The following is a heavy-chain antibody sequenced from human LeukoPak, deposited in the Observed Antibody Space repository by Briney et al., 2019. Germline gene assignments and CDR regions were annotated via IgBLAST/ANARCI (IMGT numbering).Heavy chain of an antibody. CDR2: FDPEDGET. CDR3: ATDHGAGYNFSPNRVS. Sequence: ASVKVSCKVSGYTLSELSMHWVRQAPGKGLEWMGGFDPEDGETIYAQKFQGRVTMTEDTSTDTAYMELSSLRSEDTAVYYCATDHGAGYNFSPNRVSWGQGTLVTVSS. V-gene: IGHV1-24*01. CDR1: GYTLSELS. D-gene: IGHD1-20*01. J-gene: IGHJ4*02.